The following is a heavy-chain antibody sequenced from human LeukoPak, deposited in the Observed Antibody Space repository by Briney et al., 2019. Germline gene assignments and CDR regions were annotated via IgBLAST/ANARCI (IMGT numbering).Heavy chain of an antibody. CDR1: GFTFSSYA. CDR3: AKDLGYDLLTGPGL. J-gene: IGHJ4*02. Sequence: PGGSLRLSCAASGFTFSSYAMSWVRQAPGKGLEWVSAISGSGGSTYYADSVKGRFTISRDNSKNTLYLQMNSLRAEDTAVYYCAKDLGYDLLTGPGLWGQGTLVTVSS. V-gene: IGHV3-23*01. CDR2: ISGSGGST. D-gene: IGHD3-9*01.